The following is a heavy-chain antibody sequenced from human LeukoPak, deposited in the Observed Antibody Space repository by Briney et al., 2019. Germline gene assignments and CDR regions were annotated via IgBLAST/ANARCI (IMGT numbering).Heavy chain of an antibody. Sequence: GGSLRLSCAASGFTFSSYWMHWVRQAPGKGPVWVLRINSDGSSTTYADSVKGRFTISRDNAKNTLYLQMNSLRAEDTAVYYCARGGTYYYDSSGYYLDYWGQGTLVTVSS. V-gene: IGHV3-74*01. D-gene: IGHD3-22*01. CDR3: ARGGTYYYDSSGYYLDY. J-gene: IGHJ4*02. CDR2: INSDGSST. CDR1: GFTFSSYW.